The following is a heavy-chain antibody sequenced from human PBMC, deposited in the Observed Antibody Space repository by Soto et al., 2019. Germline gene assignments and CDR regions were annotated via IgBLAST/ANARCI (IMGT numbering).Heavy chain of an antibody. CDR3: AFGNLSYYFDF. J-gene: IGHJ4*02. CDR2: MWDDGSDK. D-gene: IGHD2-15*01. Sequence: VGSLRLSCAASGFTFSGFGMDWVRQAPGKGLEWVSSMWDDGSDKEYADSVKGRFTISRDNAKNTLYFQMNSLRAEDTAVYYCAFGNLSYYFDFWGQGTPVTVSS. CDR1: GFTFSGFG. V-gene: IGHV3-33*08.